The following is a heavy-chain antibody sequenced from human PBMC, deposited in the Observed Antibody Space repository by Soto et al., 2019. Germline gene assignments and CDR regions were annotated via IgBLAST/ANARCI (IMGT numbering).Heavy chain of an antibody. CDR3: ARDRWCSGVSCYDY. V-gene: IGHV3-7*01. J-gene: IGHJ4*02. CDR2: IKQDGTEK. CDR1: GFTFNSYC. D-gene: IGHD2-15*01. Sequence: GGSLRLSCVASGFTFNSYCMSWVRQAPGKGLEWVANIKQDGTEKYYVDSVKGRFTISRDNAKSSLYLQMNSLRAEDTAVYYCARDRWCSGVSCYDYWGQGTLVTVSS.